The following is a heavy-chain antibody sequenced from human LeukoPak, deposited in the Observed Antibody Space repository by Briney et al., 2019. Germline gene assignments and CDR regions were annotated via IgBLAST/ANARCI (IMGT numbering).Heavy chain of an antibody. CDR1: GFTFSSYS. CDR2: ISYDGSNK. D-gene: IGHD4-11*01. Sequence: GGSLRLSCAASGFTFSSYSMHWVRQAPGKGLEWVAVISYDGSNKYYADSVKGRFTISRDNSKNTLYLQMNSLRAEDTAVYYCVRSAFLTTEFYFDYWGHGTLVTVSS. V-gene: IGHV3-30*03. CDR3: VRSAFLTTEFYFDY. J-gene: IGHJ4*01.